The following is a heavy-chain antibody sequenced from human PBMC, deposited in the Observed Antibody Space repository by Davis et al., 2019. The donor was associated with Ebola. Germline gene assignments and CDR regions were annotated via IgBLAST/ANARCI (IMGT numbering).Heavy chain of an antibody. CDR3: ARGATVTGP. Sequence: GESLKISCEASGFTFTDYYMTWIRQAPGKGLEWVAVISYDGSNKYYADSVKGRFTISRDNSKNTLYLQMNSLRAEDTAVYYCARGATVTGPWGQGTLVTVSS. V-gene: IGHV3-30*03. D-gene: IGHD4-17*01. CDR2: ISYDGSNK. CDR1: GFTFTDYY. J-gene: IGHJ5*02.